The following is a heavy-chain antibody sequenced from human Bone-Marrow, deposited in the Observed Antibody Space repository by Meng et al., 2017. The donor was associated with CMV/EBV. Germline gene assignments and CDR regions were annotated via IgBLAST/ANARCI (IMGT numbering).Heavy chain of an antibody. J-gene: IGHJ4*02. Sequence: SETLSLTCTVSGGSISSYYWSWIRQPPGKGLEWIGYIYYSGSTNYNPSLKSRVTISVDTSKNQFSLKLSSVTAADTAVYYCARADSMATIGDYWGQGTLVAVSS. CDR2: IYYSGST. CDR3: ARADSMATIGDY. CDR1: GGSISSYY. D-gene: IGHD5-24*01. V-gene: IGHV4-59*01.